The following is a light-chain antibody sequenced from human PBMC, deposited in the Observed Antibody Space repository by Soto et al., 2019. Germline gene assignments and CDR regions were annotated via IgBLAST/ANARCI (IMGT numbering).Light chain of an antibody. CDR3: QQYGSSPLYP. J-gene: IGKJ2*01. V-gene: IGKV3-20*01. Sequence: ELVLTQSPGTLPLSPGERATLSCRASQSVSSSYLAWYQQKPCQAPRLLIYGASSRATGIPDRFSGSGSGTDFTLTISRLEDEDLAVYYCQQYGSSPLYPFGYGTKLEIQ. CDR1: QSVSSSY. CDR2: GAS.